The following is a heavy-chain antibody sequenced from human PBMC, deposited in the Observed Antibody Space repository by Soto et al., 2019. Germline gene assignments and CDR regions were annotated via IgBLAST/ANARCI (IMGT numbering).Heavy chain of an antibody. D-gene: IGHD6-13*01. V-gene: IGHV3-53*01. CDR3: ARDLSSSSWTGAFDI. J-gene: IGHJ3*02. Sequence: GESLKISCAASGFTVSSNYMSWVRQAPGKGLEWVSVIYSGGSTYYADSVKGRFTISRDNSKNTLYLQMNSLRAEDTAVYYCARDLSSSSWTGAFDIWGQGTMVTVSS. CDR2: IYSGGST. CDR1: GFTVSSNY.